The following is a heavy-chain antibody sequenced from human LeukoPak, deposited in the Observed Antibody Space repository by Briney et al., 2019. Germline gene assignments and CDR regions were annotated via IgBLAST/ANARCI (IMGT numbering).Heavy chain of an antibody. CDR1: GFTFSSYA. Sequence: GGSLRLSCAVSGFTFSSYAMQWVRQAPGKGLDWVGVISYDGSNKYYADSVKGRFTISRDNSKNTLYLQMDSLRAEDTAVYSCARGPYCTSPNCYNPAGYWGQGTLVTVSS. CDR2: ISYDGSNK. J-gene: IGHJ4*02. CDR3: ARGPYCTSPNCYNPAGY. V-gene: IGHV3-30-3*01. D-gene: IGHD2-2*02.